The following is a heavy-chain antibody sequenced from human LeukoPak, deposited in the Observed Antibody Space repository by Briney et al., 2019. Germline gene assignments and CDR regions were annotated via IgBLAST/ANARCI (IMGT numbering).Heavy chain of an antibody. CDR3: ARDFQGRVPAAPIGPDYNWFDP. J-gene: IGHJ5*02. Sequence: GASVKVSCKASGDTFSSYAISWVRQAPGQGLEWMGGIIPIFGTANYAQKFQGRVTITADESTSTAYMELSSLRSEDTAVYYCARDFQGRVPAAPIGPDYNWFDPWGQGTLVTVSS. CDR1: GDTFSSYA. V-gene: IGHV1-69*13. D-gene: IGHD2-2*01. CDR2: IIPIFGTA.